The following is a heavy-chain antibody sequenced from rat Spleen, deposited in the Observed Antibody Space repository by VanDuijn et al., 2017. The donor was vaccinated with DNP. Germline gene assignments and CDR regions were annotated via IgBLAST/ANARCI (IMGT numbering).Heavy chain of an antibody. CDR2: IGSGGNHA. D-gene: IGHD1-11*01. Sequence: EVQLVESGGGLVQPGRSLKLSCAASGFTFSNYGMAWVRQAPTKGLEWVASIGSGGNHAYYRDSVKGRFTISRDNAKNTQYLQMDSLRSEDTATYYCARQGYRAEGWFADWGQGTLVTVSS. V-gene: IGHV5S13*01. CDR3: ARQGYRAEGWFAD. J-gene: IGHJ3*01. CDR1: GFTFSNYG.